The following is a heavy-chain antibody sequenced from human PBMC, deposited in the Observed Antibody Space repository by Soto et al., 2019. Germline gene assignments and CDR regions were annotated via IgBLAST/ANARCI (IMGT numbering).Heavy chain of an antibody. D-gene: IGHD3-16*02. CDR3: ARCGYLLIHLGELSLPTEEYYYYYMDV. CDR1: GYTFTSYG. CDR2: ISAYNGNT. V-gene: IGHV1-18*01. Sequence: ASVKVSCKASGYTFTSYGISWVRQAPGQGLEWMGWISAYNGNTNYAQKLQGRVTMTTDTSTSTAYMELRSLRSDDTAVYYCARCGYLLIHLGELSLPTEEYYYYYMDVWGKGTTVTVSS. J-gene: IGHJ6*03.